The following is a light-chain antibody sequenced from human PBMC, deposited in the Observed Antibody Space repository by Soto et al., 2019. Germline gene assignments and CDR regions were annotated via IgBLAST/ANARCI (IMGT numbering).Light chain of an antibody. V-gene: IGKV1D-12*01. CDR3: QQANSFPLS. CDR1: QGISSW. CDR2: AAS. Sequence: DIQMTQSPSSVSASVGDRVTITCRASQGISSWLGWYQQKPGKAPKLLIYAASSSQSGIPSRFSGSGSGTDFTLTISSLQPEDFATYYCQQANSFPLSCGGGTKVEI. J-gene: IGKJ4*01.